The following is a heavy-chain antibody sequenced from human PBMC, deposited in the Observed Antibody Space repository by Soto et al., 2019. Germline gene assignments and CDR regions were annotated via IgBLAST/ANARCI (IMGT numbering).Heavy chain of an antibody. V-gene: IGHV4-31*03. J-gene: IGHJ4*02. Sequence: SETLSLTCTVSGGSISSGGYYWSWIRQHPGKGLEWIGYIYYSGSTYYNPSLKSRVTISVDTSKNQFSLKLSSVTAADTAVYYCARSLLWFGETNYIDYWGQGTLVTLSS. D-gene: IGHD3-10*01. CDR2: IYYSGST. CDR1: GGSISSGGYY. CDR3: ARSLLWFGETNYIDY.